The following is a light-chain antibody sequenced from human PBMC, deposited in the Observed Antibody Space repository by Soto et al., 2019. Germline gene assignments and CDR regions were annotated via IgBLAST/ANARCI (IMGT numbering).Light chain of an antibody. V-gene: IGLV2-14*01. J-gene: IGLJ2*01. CDR1: SSDVGGYNY. CDR3: SSLTRTNTVL. CDR2: NVS. Sequence: QSALTQPASVSGSPGQSITISCTGTSSDVGGYNYVSWYQQHPGKAPKIMIYNVSNRPSGVSNRFSGSKSGNKASLTISGLQAENGGHDYCSSLTRTNTVLLGGGTKPTV.